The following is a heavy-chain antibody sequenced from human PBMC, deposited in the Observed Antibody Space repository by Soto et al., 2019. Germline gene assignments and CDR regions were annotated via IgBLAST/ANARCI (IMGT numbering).Heavy chain of an antibody. CDR3: ARVVGYSSGADY. Sequence: QVQLVQSGAEVKKPGASVKVTCKASGYTFTNYDINWVRQATGQGLEWMGWMNLKSDNTGYAQKFQGRVTMTRNTSISTAYMELSSLRSEDTAVYYCARVVGYSSGADYWGQGTLVTVSS. CDR2: MNLKSDNT. CDR1: GYTFTNYD. V-gene: IGHV1-8*01. J-gene: IGHJ4*02. D-gene: IGHD6-19*01.